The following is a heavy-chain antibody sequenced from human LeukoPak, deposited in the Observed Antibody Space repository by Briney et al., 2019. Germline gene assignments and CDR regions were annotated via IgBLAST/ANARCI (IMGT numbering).Heavy chain of an antibody. D-gene: IGHD3-10*01. V-gene: IGHV3-23*01. CDR1: GFTFSSYA. Sequence: PGGSLRLSCAASGFTFSSYAMSWVRQAPGKGLEWVSAIGGSGGSTYYADSVKGRFTISRDNSKNTLYLQMNSLRAEDTAVYYCAKRARELRGPLEFDPWGQGTLVTASS. CDR2: IGGSGGST. J-gene: IGHJ5*02. CDR3: AKRARELRGPLEFDP.